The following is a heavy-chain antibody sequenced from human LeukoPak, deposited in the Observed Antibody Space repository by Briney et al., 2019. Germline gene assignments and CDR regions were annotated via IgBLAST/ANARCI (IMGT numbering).Heavy chain of an antibody. CDR3: AKGTLLATISTYYFDY. Sequence: SGGSLRLSCAASGFTFSSYAMSWVRQAPGKGLEWVSGISTSGGSTYYADSVKGRFTISRDKSKNTLYLQMNSLRAEDTAVYYCAKGTLLATISTYYFDYWGQGTLVTVSS. V-gene: IGHV3-23*01. J-gene: IGHJ4*02. CDR1: GFTFSSYA. D-gene: IGHD2-2*02. CDR2: ISTSGGST.